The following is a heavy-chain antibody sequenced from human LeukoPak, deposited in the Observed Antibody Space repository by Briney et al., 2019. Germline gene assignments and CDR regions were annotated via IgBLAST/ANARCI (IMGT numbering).Heavy chain of an antibody. D-gene: IGHD2-15*01. Sequence: ASVKVSCKASGYTFTSYYMHWVRQAPGQGLEWMGIINPSGGSTSYAQKFQGRVTMTRDTSTSTVYMELSSLRSEDTAVYCCARGESCSGGSCPALWYYGMDVWGQGTTVTVSS. J-gene: IGHJ6*02. CDR1: GYTFTSYY. CDR3: ARGESCSGGSCPALWYYGMDV. CDR2: INPSGGST. V-gene: IGHV1-46*01.